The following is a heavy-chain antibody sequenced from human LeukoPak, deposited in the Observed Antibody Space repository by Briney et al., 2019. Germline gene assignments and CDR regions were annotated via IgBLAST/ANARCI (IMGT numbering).Heavy chain of an antibody. CDR3: ARTSSSQYYYDSSGIFDS. Sequence: PSETLSLTCTVSGGSISSYYWGWIRQPPGKGLEWIGNIYYSGNAYYNPSLKSRVTISVDTSKNQFSLKLSSVTAADTAVYYCARTSSSQYYYDSSGIFDSWGQGTLVTVSS. CDR1: GGSISSYY. J-gene: IGHJ4*02. V-gene: IGHV4-39*07. CDR2: IYYSGNA. D-gene: IGHD3-22*01.